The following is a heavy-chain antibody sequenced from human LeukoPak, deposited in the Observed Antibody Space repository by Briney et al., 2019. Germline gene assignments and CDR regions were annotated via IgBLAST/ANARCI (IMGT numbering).Heavy chain of an antibody. V-gene: IGHV1-69*05. CDR2: IIPIFGTA. Sequence: GSSVKVSCKASGGTFSSCAISWVRQAPGQGLEWMGGIIPIFGTANYAQKFQGRVTITTDKSTSTAYMELSSLRSEDTAVYYCASWVVPAASGPSFDYWGQGTLVTVSS. CDR3: ASWVVPAASGPSFDY. D-gene: IGHD2-2*01. CDR1: GGTFSSCA. J-gene: IGHJ4*02.